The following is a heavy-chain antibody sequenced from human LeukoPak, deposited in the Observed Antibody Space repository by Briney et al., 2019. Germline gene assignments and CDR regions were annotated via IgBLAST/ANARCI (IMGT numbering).Heavy chain of an antibody. J-gene: IGHJ1*01. Sequence: GASVKVSCKASGYTFSGYYIHWVRQAPGQGLEWMGWINPNSGDTNYAQKFQGRVTMTRDTSISTAYMELSSLRSDDTAVYYCARDFAFGMVREYFQHWGLGTLVTVSS. D-gene: IGHD3-3*01. V-gene: IGHV1-2*02. CDR2: INPNSGDT. CDR3: ARDFAFGMVREYFQH. CDR1: GYTFSGYY.